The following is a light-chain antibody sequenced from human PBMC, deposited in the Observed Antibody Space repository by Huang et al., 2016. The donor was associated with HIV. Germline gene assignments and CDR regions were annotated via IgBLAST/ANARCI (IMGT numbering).Light chain of an antibody. CDR1: QSVSNY. CDR3: HQRNIWPPIT. V-gene: IGKV3-11*01. Sequence: EIVLTQSPATLSLSPGERATLSCRASQSVSNYLRWYQHKPGQAPRLLIYDASNRAAGIPARFSGSGSGTDFTLTISSLEPEDFAVYYCHQRNIWPPITFGQGTRLE. J-gene: IGKJ5*01. CDR2: DAS.